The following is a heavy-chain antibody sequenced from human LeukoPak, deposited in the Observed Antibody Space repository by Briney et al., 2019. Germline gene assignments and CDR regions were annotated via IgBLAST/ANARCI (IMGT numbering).Heavy chain of an antibody. J-gene: IGHJ3*02. CDR1: GFTVSSNY. CDR2: FYGGGST. Sequence: GGSLRLSCAASGFTVSSNYMSWVRQAPGKGLEWVSVFYGGGSTYYADSVKGRFTISRDNSKNTLYLQMNSLRAEDTAVYYCATLRSGSYYAFDIWGQGTMVTVSS. V-gene: IGHV3-53*01. CDR3: ATLRSGSYYAFDI. D-gene: IGHD1-26*01.